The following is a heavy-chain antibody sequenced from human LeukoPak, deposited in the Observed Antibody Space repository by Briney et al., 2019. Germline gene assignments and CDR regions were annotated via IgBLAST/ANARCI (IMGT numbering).Heavy chain of an antibody. CDR1: GYTFTSYG. J-gene: IGHJ6*03. V-gene: IGHV1-18*01. D-gene: IGHD6-19*01. Sequence: RASVKVSCKASGYTFTSYGISWVRRAPGQGLEWMGWISAYNGNTNYAQKLQGRVTMTTDTSTSTAYMELRSLRSDDTAVYFCARDLRYSRGWYPSGMDVWGKGTTVTISS. CDR3: ARDLRYSRGWYPSGMDV. CDR2: ISAYNGNT.